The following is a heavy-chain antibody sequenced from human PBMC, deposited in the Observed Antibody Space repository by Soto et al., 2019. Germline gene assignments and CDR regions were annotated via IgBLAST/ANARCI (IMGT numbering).Heavy chain of an antibody. Sequence: PGGSLRLSCAASGFTFDDYAMHWVRQAPGKGLEWVSGISWNSGSIGYADSVKGRFTISRDNAKNSLYLQMNSLRAEDTALYYCAKDMGGYDPAFDIWGQGTMVTVSS. CDR1: GFTFDDYA. D-gene: IGHD5-12*01. V-gene: IGHV3-9*01. CDR2: ISWNSGSI. CDR3: AKDMGGYDPAFDI. J-gene: IGHJ3*02.